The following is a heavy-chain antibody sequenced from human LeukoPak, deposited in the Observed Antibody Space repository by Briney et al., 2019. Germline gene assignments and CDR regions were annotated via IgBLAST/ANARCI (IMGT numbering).Heavy chain of an antibody. J-gene: IGHJ6*02. V-gene: IGHV3-66*01. D-gene: IGHD5-18*01. CDR2: IYSGGST. CDR3: ARGGSEQTKELWLRFYYSGMGV. CDR1: GFTVSSNY. Sequence: GGSLRLYCAASGFTVSSNYMSWVRQAPGKGLEWVSVIYSGGSTYYADSVKGRFTISRDNTKNTLYLQMNSLRAEDTAVYYCARGGSEQTKELWLRFYYSGMGVWGQGTTVTVSS.